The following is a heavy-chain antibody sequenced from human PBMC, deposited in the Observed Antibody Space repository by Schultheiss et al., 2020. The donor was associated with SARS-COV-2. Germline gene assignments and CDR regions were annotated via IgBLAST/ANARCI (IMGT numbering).Heavy chain of an antibody. J-gene: IGHJ2*01. CDR3: ARAVGDSGHFDL. CDR2: FLSGGST. Sequence: GESLKISCVASGVIVSSASMSWVRQAPGRGLEWVSTFLSGGSTYYADSVKGRFTISRDTSQNTIFLQMDALRTEDTAIYFCARAVGDSGHFDLWGRGTLVTVSS. D-gene: IGHD3-10*01. CDR1: GVIVSSAS. V-gene: IGHV3-53*01.